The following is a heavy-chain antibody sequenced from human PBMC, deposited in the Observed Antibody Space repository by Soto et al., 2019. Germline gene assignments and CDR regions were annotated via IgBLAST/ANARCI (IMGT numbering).Heavy chain of an antibody. V-gene: IGHV3-7*01. CDR2: INQDGSAK. CDR3: ARGPF. J-gene: IGHJ4*02. Sequence: EVQLVESGGGVVQPGGPLRLSCAVSGFTFGNQWMSWVRQAPGKGLEWVANINQDGSAKSHVDSVEGRFTISRDNAKNSLYLQMNSLRVEDTAVYYCARGPFWGQGTLVTVSS. D-gene: IGHD3-3*02. CDR1: GFTFGNQW.